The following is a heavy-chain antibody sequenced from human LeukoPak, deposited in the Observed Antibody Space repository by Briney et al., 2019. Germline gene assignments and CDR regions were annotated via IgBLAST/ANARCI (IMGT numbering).Heavy chain of an antibody. V-gene: IGHV1-2*02. D-gene: IGHD4-17*01. Sequence: ASVKVSCKASGYTFAAYYMYWVRQAPGQGLEWMGWIRPNSGVTNYTQKFQGRVTMTRDTSINTAYMELSSLTSDDMAVYYCASYGDYPVGWGQGTLVTVSS. CDR2: IRPNSGVT. CDR3: ASYGDYPVG. CDR1: GYTFAAYY. J-gene: IGHJ4*02.